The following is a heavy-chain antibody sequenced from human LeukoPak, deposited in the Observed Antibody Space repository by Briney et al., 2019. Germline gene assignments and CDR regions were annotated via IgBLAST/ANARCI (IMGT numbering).Heavy chain of an antibody. Sequence: GGSLRLSCAASGFTFSADWMNWVRQAPGKGLEWVANINQDESKKYYVDSVKGRFTISRDNAKNSLYLQMDSLRAEDTAVYYCARDPNILMGANFHSWGQGTLVTVSS. CDR2: INQDESKK. V-gene: IGHV3-7*01. J-gene: IGHJ4*02. CDR3: ARDPNILMGANFHS. D-gene: IGHD1-26*01. CDR1: GFTFSADW.